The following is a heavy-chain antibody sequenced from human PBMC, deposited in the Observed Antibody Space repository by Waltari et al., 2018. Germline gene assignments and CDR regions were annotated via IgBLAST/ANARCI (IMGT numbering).Heavy chain of an antibody. D-gene: IGHD5-12*01. Sequence: DVQLVQSGAEVKKPGESLKISWRGSGYNFTTYWIGWVRQMPGEGLVWMAMIYPGDSSSRYRPSFQGQVTISVDKSISTAYLQWSSLKASDTATYYCARRGYSGFEGSWFDSWGRGTLVTVSS. CDR1: GYNFTTYW. CDR2: IYPGDSSS. J-gene: IGHJ5*01. V-gene: IGHV5-51*01. CDR3: ARRGYSGFEGSWFDS.